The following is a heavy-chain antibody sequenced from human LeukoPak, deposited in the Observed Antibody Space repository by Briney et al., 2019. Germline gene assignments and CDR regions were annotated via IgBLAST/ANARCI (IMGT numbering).Heavy chain of an antibody. CDR3: ARARSAAGNFDY. D-gene: IGHD6-13*01. Sequence: SETLSLTCTVSGGSISSGGYYWSWIRQHPGRGLEWIGYIYYSGSTYFNPSLRSRVTISADTSKNQFSLTLSSVTAADTAVYYCARARSAAGNFDYWGQGTLVTVSS. V-gene: IGHV4-31*03. J-gene: IGHJ4*02. CDR1: GGSISSGGYY. CDR2: IYYSGST.